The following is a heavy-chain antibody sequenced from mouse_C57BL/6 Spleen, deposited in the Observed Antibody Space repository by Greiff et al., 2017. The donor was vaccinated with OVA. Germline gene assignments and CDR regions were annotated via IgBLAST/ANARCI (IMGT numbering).Heavy chain of an antibody. CDR2: INTGSGGI. V-gene: IGHV1-54*01. CDR1: GYAFTNYL. J-gene: IGHJ2*01. Sequence: QVQLKQSGAELVRPGTSVKVSCKASGYAFTNYLIEWVKQRPGQGLEWIGVINTGSGGINYNEKLKGKGTLIADKSSSTAYMQLSSLTSEDAAVYFCARGIHYYGSSYPDYWGQGTTLTVSS. D-gene: IGHD1-1*01. CDR3: ARGIHYYGSSYPDY.